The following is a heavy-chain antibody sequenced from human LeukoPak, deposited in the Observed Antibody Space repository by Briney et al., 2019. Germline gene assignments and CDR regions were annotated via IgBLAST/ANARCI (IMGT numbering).Heavy chain of an antibody. CDR1: GGSISSGGYS. V-gene: IGHV4-30-4*07. Sequence: PSETLSLTCAVSGGSISSGGYSWSWIRQPPGKGLEWIGYSYYSGSTNYNASLKSRVTISVDTSKNQFSLELNSVTPADTAVYYCARGGNYWPQWWFDPWGRGTLVSVSS. CDR3: ARGGNYWPQWWFDP. CDR2: SYYSGST. J-gene: IGHJ5*02. D-gene: IGHD1-26*01.